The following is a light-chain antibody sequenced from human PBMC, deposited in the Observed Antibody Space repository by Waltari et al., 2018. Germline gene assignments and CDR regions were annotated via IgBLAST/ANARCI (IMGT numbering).Light chain of an antibody. CDR1: QSVGEW. CDR3: KQYDNNWT. V-gene: IGKV1-5*01. Sequence: DIQMTQSPSTLSASVGDRVTITCPASQSVGEWLAWYQQKPGEAPKLLIFDASNLESGVPSRFSGSGFGTEFTLTISSLQPDDFAAYYCKQYDNNWTFGQGTKVEIK. CDR2: DAS. J-gene: IGKJ1*01.